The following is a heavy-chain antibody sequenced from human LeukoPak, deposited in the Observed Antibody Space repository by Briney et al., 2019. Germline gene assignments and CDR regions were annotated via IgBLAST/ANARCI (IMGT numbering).Heavy chain of an antibody. V-gene: IGHV3-30*04. CDR1: GFTFSSYA. J-gene: IGHJ4*02. CDR3: ARDWFDY. CDR2: ISYDGSNK. Sequence: GRSLRLSCAASGFTFSSYAMHWVRQAPGKGLEWVAVISYDGSNKYYADSVKGRFTISGDNSKNTLYLQMNSLRAEDTAVYYCARDWFDYWGQGTLVTVSS.